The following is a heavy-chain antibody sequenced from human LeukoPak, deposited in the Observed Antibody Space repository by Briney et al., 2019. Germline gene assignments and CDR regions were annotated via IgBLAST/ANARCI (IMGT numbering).Heavy chain of an antibody. CDR1: GFTFSSYS. CDR3: ARAEYYYDSSGYPTH. CDR2: ISSSSSYI. D-gene: IGHD3-22*01. V-gene: IGHV3-21*01. Sequence: GGYLRLSCAASGFTFSSYSMNWVRQAPGKGLEWVSSISSSSSYIYYADSVKGRFTISRDNAKNSLYLQMNSLRAEDTAVYYCARAEYYYDSSGYPTHWGQGTLVTVSS. J-gene: IGHJ4*02.